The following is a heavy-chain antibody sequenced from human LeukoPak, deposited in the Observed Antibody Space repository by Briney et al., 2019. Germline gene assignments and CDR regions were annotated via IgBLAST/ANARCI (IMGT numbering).Heavy chain of an antibody. CDR2: ISADGGST. V-gene: IGHV3-43*02. J-gene: IGHJ4*02. CDR1: GITFADYA. CDR3: AKESGKFEY. Sequence: PGGSLRLSCVVSGITFADYAMHWVRQPPGKGLEWVSLISADGGSTFSADSVKGRFSISRDNSKNSLYLQMNSLRSEDTAMYYCAKESGKFEYWGQGTLVAV.